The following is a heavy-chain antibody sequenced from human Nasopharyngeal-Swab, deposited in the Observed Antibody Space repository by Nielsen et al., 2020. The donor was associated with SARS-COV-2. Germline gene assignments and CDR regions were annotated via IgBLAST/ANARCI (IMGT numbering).Heavy chain of an antibody. CDR2: IYTSGST. CDR3: AREFTMVRGVLDY. D-gene: IGHD3-10*01. Sequence: GSLRLSCTVSGGSISSYYWSWIRQPAGKGLEWIGRIYTSGSTNYNPSLKSRVTMSVDTSENQFSLKLSSVTAADTAVYYCAREFTMVRGVLDYWGQGTLVTVSS. V-gene: IGHV4-4*07. CDR1: GGSISSYY. J-gene: IGHJ4*02.